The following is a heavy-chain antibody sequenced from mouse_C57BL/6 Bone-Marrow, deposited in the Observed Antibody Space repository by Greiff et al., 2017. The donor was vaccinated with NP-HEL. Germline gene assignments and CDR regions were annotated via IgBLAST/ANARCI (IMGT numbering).Heavy chain of an antibody. CDR3: ARKGSMMRVDYFDY. CDR1: GYTFTSYW. V-gene: IGHV1-69*01. CDR2: IDPSDSYT. J-gene: IGHJ2*01. Sequence: QVQLQQPGAELVMPGASVKLSCKASGYTFTSYWMHWVKQRPGQGLEWIGEIDPSDSYTNYNQKFKGKSTLTVDKSSSTAYMQLSSLTSEDSAVYYCARKGSMMRVDYFDYWGQGTTLTVSS. D-gene: IGHD2-3*01.